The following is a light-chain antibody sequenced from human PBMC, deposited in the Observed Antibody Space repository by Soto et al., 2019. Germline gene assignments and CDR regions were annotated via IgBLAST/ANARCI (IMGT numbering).Light chain of an antibody. CDR3: QQNNNWPRYT. CDR2: GAS. CDR1: QSLSSN. Sequence: ETVMTQSPATLSVSPGERATLTCRASQSLSSNLAWYQQKPGQAPRLLIYGASTRATGIPARFSGGGSGTEFTLTISSLQSEDSAVYYCQQNNNWPRYTFGQGTKLEIK. V-gene: IGKV3-15*01. J-gene: IGKJ2*01.